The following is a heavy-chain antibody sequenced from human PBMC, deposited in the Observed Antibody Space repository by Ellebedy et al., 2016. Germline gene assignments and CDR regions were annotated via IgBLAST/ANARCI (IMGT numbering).Heavy chain of an antibody. CDR1: GFTFSSYS. D-gene: IGHD3-10*01. V-gene: IGHV3-48*04. CDR3: ARGLLWFGEFPFSV. CDR2: ISSSSSTI. Sequence: GESLKISXAASGFTFSSYSMNWVRQAPGKGLEWVSYISSSSSTIYYADSVKGRFTISRDNAKNSLYLQMNSLRAEDTAVYYCARGLLWFGEFPFSVWGQGTLVTVSS. J-gene: IGHJ4*02.